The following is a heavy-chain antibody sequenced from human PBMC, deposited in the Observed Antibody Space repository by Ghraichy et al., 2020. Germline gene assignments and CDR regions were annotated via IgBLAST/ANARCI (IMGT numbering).Heavy chain of an antibody. CDR3: IGGSYSTDY. J-gene: IGHJ4*02. Sequence: SETLSLTCAVYGGSFSGYYWSWIRQPPGKGLEWIGEINHSGSTNYNPSLKSRVTISVDTSKNQFSLKLSSVTAADTAVYYCIGGSYSTDYWGQGTLVTVSS. V-gene: IGHV4-34*01. D-gene: IGHD1-26*01. CDR1: GGSFSGYY. CDR2: INHSGST.